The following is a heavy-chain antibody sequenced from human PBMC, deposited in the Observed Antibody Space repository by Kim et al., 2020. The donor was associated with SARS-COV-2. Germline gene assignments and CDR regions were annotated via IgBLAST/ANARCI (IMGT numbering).Heavy chain of an antibody. D-gene: IGHD3-10*01. CDR1: GYTFTGYY. CDR3: ARAEGLLWFGELLGHGDYGMDV. J-gene: IGHJ6*02. CDR2: INPNSGGT. Sequence: ASVKVSCKASGYTFTGYYMHWVRQAPGQGLEWMGWINPNSGGTNYAQKFQGRVTMTRDTSISTAYMELSRLRSDDTAVYYCARAEGLLWFGELLGHGDYGMDVWGQGTTVTASS. V-gene: IGHV1-2*02.